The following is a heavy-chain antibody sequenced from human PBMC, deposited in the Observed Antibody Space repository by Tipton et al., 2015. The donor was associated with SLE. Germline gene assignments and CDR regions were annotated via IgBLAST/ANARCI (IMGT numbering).Heavy chain of an antibody. CDR2: IYYSGST. CDR1: GGSISSYY. D-gene: IGHD1-26*01. Sequence: TLSLTCTVSGGSISSYYWSWIRQPPGKGLEWIGYIYYSGSTNYNPSLKSRVTISVDTSKNQFSLKLSSVTAADTAVYYCARDEGIVGAYFDYWGQGTLVTVSS. CDR3: ARDEGIVGAYFDY. V-gene: IGHV4-59*01. J-gene: IGHJ4*02.